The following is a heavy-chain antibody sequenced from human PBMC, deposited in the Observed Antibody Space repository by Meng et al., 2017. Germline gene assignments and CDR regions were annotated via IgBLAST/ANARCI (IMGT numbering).Heavy chain of an antibody. CDR1: CGSVGSGYYY. J-gene: IGHJ4*02. V-gene: IGHV4-61*01. D-gene: IGHD4-17*01. CDR2: IVYSGST. Sequence: QVQVEEPGAAHVTAVETLYPACTVSCGSVGSGYYYWRWIRQPAGKGLEWIGYIVYSGSTTYLPSLKTRVTISVDTSKNQFSLKLTSVTAADTAVYFCVRDVGGDYETLFDYWGQGTLVTVSS. CDR3: VRDVGGDYETLFDY.